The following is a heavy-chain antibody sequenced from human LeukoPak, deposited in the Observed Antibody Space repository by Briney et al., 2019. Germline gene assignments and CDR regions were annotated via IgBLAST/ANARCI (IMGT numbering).Heavy chain of an antibody. CDR1: GYTFTGYY. Sequence: ASVKVSCKASGYTFTGYYMHWVRQAPGQGLEWMGWINPNSGGTYFAQKFQGRVTMTRDTSISTAYMELSRLTSDDTAVYYCARDRAARPGAAFDIWGQGTMVTVSS. CDR3: ARDRAARPGAAFDI. D-gene: IGHD6-6*01. J-gene: IGHJ3*02. V-gene: IGHV1-2*02. CDR2: INPNSGGT.